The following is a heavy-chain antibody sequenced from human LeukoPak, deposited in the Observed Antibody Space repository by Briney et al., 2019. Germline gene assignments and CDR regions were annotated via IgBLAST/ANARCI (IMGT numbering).Heavy chain of an antibody. Sequence: GGFLSLSCAASGFKFDDYGMSWVCQVPGKGLEWVSGINWNSGSIGYADSVKGRFTISRDNAKNSLYLQMNSLRAEDTAFYYCAKDISRLLRHAFDIWGQGTVVTVSS. D-gene: IGHD3-10*01. J-gene: IGHJ3*02. CDR1: GFKFDDYG. CDR2: INWNSGSI. V-gene: IGHV3-20*04. CDR3: AKDISRLLRHAFDI.